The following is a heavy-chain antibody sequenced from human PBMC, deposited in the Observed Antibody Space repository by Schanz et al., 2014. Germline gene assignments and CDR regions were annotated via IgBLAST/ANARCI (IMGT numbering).Heavy chain of an antibody. Sequence: VHLEESGGGVVQPGRSLRLSCAASGFTFHTYDMHWVRQAPGKGLEWVAQISHDGHRDFYADSVKGRFTVSRDNSKNTLYLQMNSLRAEDTAVYYCARERPRKGDFDYWGQGTLVTVSS. CDR2: ISHDGHRD. V-gene: IGHV3-30-3*01. J-gene: IGHJ4*02. CDR3: ARERPRKGDFDY. D-gene: IGHD1-26*01. CDR1: GFTFHTYD.